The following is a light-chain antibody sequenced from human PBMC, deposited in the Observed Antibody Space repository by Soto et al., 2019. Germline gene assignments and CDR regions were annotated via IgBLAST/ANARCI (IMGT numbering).Light chain of an antibody. Sequence: EIVLTQSPGTLSLSPGERATLTCRASQSVTSSYMVWYQQKPGQAPRLLIYGASSRATGIPDRFSGSGSGTDYTLTISRLEPEDSAVYYCQQYGSLPWTFGQGTNVEIK. V-gene: IGKV3-20*01. CDR2: GAS. J-gene: IGKJ1*01. CDR3: QQYGSLPWT. CDR1: QSVTSSY.